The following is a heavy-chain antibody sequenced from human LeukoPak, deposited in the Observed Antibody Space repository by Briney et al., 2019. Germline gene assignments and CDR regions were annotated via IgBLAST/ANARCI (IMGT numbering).Heavy chain of an antibody. V-gene: IGHV4-34*01. D-gene: IGHD7-27*01. CDR3: ARGFFLGRAGWLDP. CDR2: IYYSGST. J-gene: IGHJ5*02. CDR1: GGSFSGYY. Sequence: SETLSLTCAVYGGSFSGYYWSWIRQPPGKGLEWIGSIYYSGSTYYNPSLKRRVTISIDTSKNQFSLKLSSVTAADTAVYYCARGFFLGRAGWLDPWGQGTLVTVSS.